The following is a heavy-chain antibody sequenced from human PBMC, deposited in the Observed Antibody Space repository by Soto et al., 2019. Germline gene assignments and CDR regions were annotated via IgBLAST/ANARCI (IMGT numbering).Heavy chain of an antibody. Sequence: GGSLRLSCAASGFTFSSYAMSWVRQAPGQGLEWVSAISGSGGSTYYADSVKGRFTISRDNSKNTLYLQMNSLRAEDTALYYCAKGRVVTQRYWFDPWGQGTLVTVSS. CDR3: AKGRVVTQRYWFDP. V-gene: IGHV3-23*01. CDR2: ISGSGGST. CDR1: GFTFSSYA. D-gene: IGHD3-3*01. J-gene: IGHJ5*02.